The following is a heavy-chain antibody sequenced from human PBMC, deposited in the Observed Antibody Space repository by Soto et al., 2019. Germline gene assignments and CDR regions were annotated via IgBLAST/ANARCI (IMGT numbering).Heavy chain of an antibody. D-gene: IGHD3-9*01. Sequence: QVQVQESGPGQVKTAGTQALTCAVADGSISSNNWWTWVRQHPGKGMEWMGEIYHSGKTNYKPSLKSRLTISLDKSHNHFVLKLMSVTPADMAIYYFARNIFHLSPYHFHYIVDVWSKGTTVTVYS. CDR2: IYHSGKT. J-gene: IGHJ6*03. V-gene: IGHV4-4*02. CDR3: ARNIFHLSPYHFHYIVDV. CDR1: DGSISSNNW.